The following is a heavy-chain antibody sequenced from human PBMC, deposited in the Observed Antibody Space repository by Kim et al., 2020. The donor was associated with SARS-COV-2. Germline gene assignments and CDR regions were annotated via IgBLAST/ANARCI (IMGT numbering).Heavy chain of an antibody. D-gene: IGHD1-26*01. V-gene: IGHV1-69*13. CDR1: GGTFSSYV. J-gene: IGHJ4*02. Sequence: SVKVSCKASGGTFSSYVFNWVRQAPGQGLEWMGSIIPVFGTPNYAQKFQGRVTINADESTSTAYMELSGLRSDDTAIYYCARVSGTYAPFDNWGQGTLVTVSS. CDR3: ARVSGTYAPFDN. CDR2: IIPVFGTP.